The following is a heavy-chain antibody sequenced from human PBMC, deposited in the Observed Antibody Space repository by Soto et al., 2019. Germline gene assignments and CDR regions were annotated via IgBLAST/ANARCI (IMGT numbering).Heavy chain of an antibody. D-gene: IGHD3-22*01. Sequence: QVQLVQSGAEVKKPGTSVKVSCKASGGTFSSYTISWVRQAPGQGLEWMGRIIPILGIANYAQKFQGRDTITADKSTSSAYMELSSLRSEDTAVYYCARVPSYYDRSCYSPEDYWGQGTLVTVSS. V-gene: IGHV1-69*02. CDR2: IIPILGIA. CDR1: GGTFSSYT. J-gene: IGHJ4*02. CDR3: ARVPSYYDRSCYSPEDY.